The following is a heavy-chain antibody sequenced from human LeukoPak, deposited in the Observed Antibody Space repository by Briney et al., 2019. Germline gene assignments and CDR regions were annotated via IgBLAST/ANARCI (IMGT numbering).Heavy chain of an antibody. V-gene: IGHV3-23*01. CDR3: AKSWFGSAQTPFDY. CDR2: IVGSGGGT. Sequence: GGSLRLSCAASGFTFNNYVMSWVRQAPGKGLEWVSGIVGSGGGTFYADSVMGRFTISRDNSKNTLYLQMNSLRAEDTAVYYCAKSWFGSAQTPFDYWGQGTLVTVSS. D-gene: IGHD3-10*01. CDR1: GFTFNNYV. J-gene: IGHJ4*02.